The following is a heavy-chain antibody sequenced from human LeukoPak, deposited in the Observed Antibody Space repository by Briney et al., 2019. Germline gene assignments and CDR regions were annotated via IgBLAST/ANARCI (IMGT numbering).Heavy chain of an antibody. V-gene: IGHV4-59*08. CDR1: GGSIINNY. J-gene: IGHJ6*03. CDR2: INHSGST. D-gene: IGHD2-8*01. CDR3: ARRAPNFQFHYYMDV. Sequence: PSEPLSLTCAVSGGSIINNYWSWIRQPPGKGLERIGYINHSGSTNYNPSLKSRVTISVDTSKNQFYLKLNSVTAADTAVYYCARRAPNFQFHYYMDVWGKGATVTVSS.